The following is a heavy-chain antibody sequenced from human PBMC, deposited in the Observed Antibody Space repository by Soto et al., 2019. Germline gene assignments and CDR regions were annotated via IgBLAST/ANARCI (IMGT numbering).Heavy chain of an antibody. CDR2: IYHSGST. J-gene: IGHJ5*02. V-gene: IGHV4-4*02. Sequence: PSETLSLTCAVSGGSISSSNWWSWVRQPPGKGLEWIGEIYHSGSTNYNPSLKSRVTISVDKSKNQFSLKLSSVTAADTAVYYCARVPGDFWSGYYSWFDPWGQGTLVTVS. CDR1: GGSISSSNW. D-gene: IGHD3-3*01. CDR3: ARVPGDFWSGYYSWFDP.